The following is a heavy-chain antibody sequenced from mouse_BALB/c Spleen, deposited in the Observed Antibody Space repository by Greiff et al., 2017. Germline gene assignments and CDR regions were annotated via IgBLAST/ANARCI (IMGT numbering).Heavy chain of an antibody. CDR2: IDPETGGT. D-gene: IGHD1-1*01. V-gene: IGHV1-15*01. J-gene: IGHJ4*01. CDR1: GYTFTDYE. CDR3: TRAPHYYGSSYYAMDY. Sequence: VQLQQSGAELVRPGASVTLSCKASGYTFTDYEMHWVKQTPVHGLEWIGAIDPETGGTAYNQKFKGKATLTADKSSSTAYMELRSLTSEDSAVYYCTRAPHYYGSSYYAMDYWGQGTSVTVSS.